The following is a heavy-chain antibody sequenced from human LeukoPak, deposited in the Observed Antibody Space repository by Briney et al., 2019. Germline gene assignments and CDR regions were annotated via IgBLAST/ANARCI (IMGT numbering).Heavy chain of an antibody. V-gene: IGHV3-48*03. CDR3: ARDLSFMFGGVDGFNY. D-gene: IGHD3-16*01. Sequence: GGSLRLSCAASGFTFSSYAMNWVRQAPGKGLEWVSYISNSGSIRKYADSVKGRFTISRDNAKNSLYLQMNSLRAEDTAVYYCARDLSFMFGGVDGFNYWGKGPLVTVSS. CDR1: GFTFSSYA. J-gene: IGHJ4*02. CDR2: ISNSGSIR.